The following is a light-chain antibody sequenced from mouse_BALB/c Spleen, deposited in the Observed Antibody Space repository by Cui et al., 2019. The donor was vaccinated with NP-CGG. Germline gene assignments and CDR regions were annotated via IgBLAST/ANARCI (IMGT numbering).Light chain of an antibody. J-gene: IGLJ1*01. V-gene: IGLV1*01. CDR2: GTN. CDR1: TGAVTPTDY. Sequence: HAVVTHESALTTSPGETVTLSGRSGTGAVTPTDYANWVQEKPDHLFTGLIGGTNNRAPGVPARFSGSLIGDKAALTITGAQTENEAIYFCTLWYSNHWVFGGGTKLTVL. CDR3: TLWYSNHWV.